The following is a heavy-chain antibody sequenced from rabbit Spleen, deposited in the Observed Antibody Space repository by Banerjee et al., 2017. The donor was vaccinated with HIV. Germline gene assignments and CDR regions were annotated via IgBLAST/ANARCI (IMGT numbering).Heavy chain of an antibody. CDR3: ARDTASSFSSYGMDL. V-gene: IGHV1S45*01. CDR1: GVSFSGDSY. J-gene: IGHJ6*01. D-gene: IGHD8-1*01. CDR2: IDAGSSGFT. Sequence: QEQLVESGGGLVKPEGSLTLTCIASGVSFSGDSYMCWVRQAPGKGLEWVVCIDAGSSGFTYFASWAKGRFTISKTSSTTVTLQMTSLTAADTATYFCARDTASSFSSYGMDLWGPGTLVTVS.